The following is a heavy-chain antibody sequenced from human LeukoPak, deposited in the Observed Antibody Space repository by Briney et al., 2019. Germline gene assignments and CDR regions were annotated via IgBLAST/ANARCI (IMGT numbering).Heavy chain of an antibody. CDR2: ISGSGGST. Sequence: GGSLRLSCAASGFTFSSYAMSWVRQAPGKGLEWVSAISGSGGSTYYADSVKGRFTISRDNSKNTLYLQMNSLRAEDTAVYYCAKDLKGIRYFVWLETTSDAFDIWGQGTMVTVSS. CDR3: AKDLKGIRYFVWLETTSDAFDI. V-gene: IGHV3-23*01. D-gene: IGHD3-9*01. J-gene: IGHJ3*02. CDR1: GFTFSSYA.